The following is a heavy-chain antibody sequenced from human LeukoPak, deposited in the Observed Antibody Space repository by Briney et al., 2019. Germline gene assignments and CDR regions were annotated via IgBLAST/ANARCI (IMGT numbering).Heavy chain of an antibody. CDR1: GFTFSSCA. J-gene: IGHJ5*02. CDR2: ISASGGTT. CDR3: AKDATMMSLNWFDP. V-gene: IGHV3-23*01. D-gene: IGHD3-22*01. Sequence: GGSLRLSCAASGFTFSSCAMSWVRQAPGKGLEWVSGISASGGTTYYADSVKGRFTISRDNSKNTLVLQLNSLRAEDTAVYYCAKDATMMSLNWFDPWGQGTLVTVSS.